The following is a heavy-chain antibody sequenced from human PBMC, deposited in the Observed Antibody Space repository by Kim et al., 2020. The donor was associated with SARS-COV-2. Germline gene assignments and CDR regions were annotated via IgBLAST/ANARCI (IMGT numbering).Heavy chain of an antibody. CDR3: ARGRTMALDY. Sequence: TKYVDTVKGRFTVSRDNSKNTQYLQMNSLRPEDTSVYYCARGRTMALDYWGQGTLVTVSS. D-gene: IGHD3-10*01. V-gene: IGHV3-NL1*01. CDR2: T. J-gene: IGHJ4*02.